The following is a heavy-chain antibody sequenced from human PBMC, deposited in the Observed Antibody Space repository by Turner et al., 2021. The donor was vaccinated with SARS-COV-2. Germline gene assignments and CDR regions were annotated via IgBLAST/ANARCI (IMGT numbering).Heavy chain of an antibody. CDR3: ARGKEWELSY. Sequence: QVHLVESGGSVVQPGRSLRLSCAASGFTFSSYGMHWVRQAPGKGLEWVAVIRYDGSNKYYGDSVKGRFTISRDNSKNTLYLQMNSLRAEDTAVYYCARGKEWELSYWGQGTLVTVSS. J-gene: IGHJ4*02. V-gene: IGHV3-33*01. D-gene: IGHD1-26*01. CDR2: IRYDGSNK. CDR1: GFTFSSYG.